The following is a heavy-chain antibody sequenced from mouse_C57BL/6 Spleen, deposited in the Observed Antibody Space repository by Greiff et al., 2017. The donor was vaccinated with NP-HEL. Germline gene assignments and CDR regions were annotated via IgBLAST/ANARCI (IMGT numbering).Heavy chain of an antibody. CDR1: GYTFTSYW. Sequence: VQLQQPGAELVKPGASVKLSCKASGYTFTSYWMQWVKQRPGQGLEWIGEIDPSDSYTNYNQKFKGKATLTVDTSSSTAYMQLSSLTSEDSAVYYCARRVITTVVAPGDYWGQGTSVTVSS. CDR2: IDPSDSYT. CDR3: ARRVITTVVAPGDY. V-gene: IGHV1-50*01. J-gene: IGHJ4*01. D-gene: IGHD1-1*01.